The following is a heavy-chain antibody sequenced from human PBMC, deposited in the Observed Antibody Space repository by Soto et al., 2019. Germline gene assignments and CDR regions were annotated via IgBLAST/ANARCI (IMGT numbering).Heavy chain of an antibody. CDR2: INPNSGDT. D-gene: IGHD1-26*01. CDR3: ARSSGRYSDFDY. Sequence: ASVKVSCKASGYTFTAYDLHWVRQAPGQGLEWMGWINPNSGDTNSAQRFQGRVTMTRDTSISTAYMEFSRLTSDDTAVYYCARSSGRYSDFDYWGQGTPVTVSS. J-gene: IGHJ4*02. CDR1: GYTFTAYD. V-gene: IGHV1-2*02.